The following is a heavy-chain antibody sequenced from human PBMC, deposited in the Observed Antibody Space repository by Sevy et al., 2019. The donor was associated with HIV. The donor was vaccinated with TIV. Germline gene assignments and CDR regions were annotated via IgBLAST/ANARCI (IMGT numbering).Heavy chain of an antibody. V-gene: IGHV3-33*01. J-gene: IGHJ6*02. CDR1: GFSISGYG. Sequence: GGSLRLSCAASGFSISGYGMHWVRQAPGKGLEWVAVIWYDGTNKEYADSVKGRFTISRDNSKNTLYLQMNSLRAEDTAVYYCARAVAPGIAVAGTIGSYYYYGMDVWGQGTTVTVSS. CDR2: IWYDGTNK. D-gene: IGHD6-19*01. CDR3: ARAVAPGIAVAGTIGSYYYYGMDV.